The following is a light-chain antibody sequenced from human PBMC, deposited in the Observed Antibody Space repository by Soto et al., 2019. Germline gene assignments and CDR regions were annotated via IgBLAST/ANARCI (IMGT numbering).Light chain of an antibody. CDR2: EGS. CDR1: SSDVGFYKL. V-gene: IGLV2-23*01. Sequence: QSALTQPASVSGSPDQSITFSCTGSSSDVGFYKLVVWHQFRPGKAPNVILYEGSKRPSGVSNRFSGSKSGNTASLTISGLQAEDEAYYYCCSYAGSSYYVFGSGTKVTVL. CDR3: CSYAGSSYYV. J-gene: IGLJ1*01.